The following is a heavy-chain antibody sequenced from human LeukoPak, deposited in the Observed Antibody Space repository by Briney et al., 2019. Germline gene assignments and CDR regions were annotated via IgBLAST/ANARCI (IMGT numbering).Heavy chain of an antibody. CDR2: INHSGST. CDR1: GGSFSGYY. J-gene: IGHJ4*02. D-gene: IGHD5-18*01. CDR3: AREGTAMGLAPFDY. Sequence: SETLSLTCAVSGGSFSGYYWSWIRQPPGKGLEWIGEINHSGSTNYNPSLKSRVTISVDTSNNQFSLKLSSVPAADTAVYYCAREGTAMGLAPFDYWGQGTLVTVSS. V-gene: IGHV4-34*01.